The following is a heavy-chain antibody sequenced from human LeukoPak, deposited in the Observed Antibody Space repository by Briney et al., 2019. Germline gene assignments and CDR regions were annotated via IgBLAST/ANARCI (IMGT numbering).Heavy chain of an antibody. D-gene: IGHD6-19*01. Sequence: GGSLRLSCAASGFTFSSYAMSWVRQAPGKGLEWVSSISGSGNRTYYADSVKGRFTISRDNAKNSLYLQMNSLRAEDTAVYYCARDLSSSGWYDYWGQGTLVTVSS. CDR1: GFTFSSYA. V-gene: IGHV3-23*01. J-gene: IGHJ4*02. CDR2: ISGSGNRT. CDR3: ARDLSSSGWYDY.